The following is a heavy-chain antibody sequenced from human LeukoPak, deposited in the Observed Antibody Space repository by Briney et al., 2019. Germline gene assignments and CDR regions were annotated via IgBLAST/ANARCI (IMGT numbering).Heavy chain of an antibody. J-gene: IGHJ5*02. CDR1: GYTFTSYD. V-gene: IGHV1-8*01. CDR3: ARGLSGSYSGRAWFDP. D-gene: IGHD1-26*01. Sequence: GASVKVSCKASGYTFTSYDINWVRQATGQGLEWMGWMNPNSGNTGYAQKFQGRVTMTRNTSISTAYMELSSLRSEDTAVYYSARGLSGSYSGRAWFDPWGQGTLVTVSS. CDR2: MNPNSGNT.